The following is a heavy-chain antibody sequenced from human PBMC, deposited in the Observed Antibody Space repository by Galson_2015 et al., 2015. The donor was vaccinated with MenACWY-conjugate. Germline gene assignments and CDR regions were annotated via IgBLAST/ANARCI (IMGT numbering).Heavy chain of an antibody. CDR3: ARDLYGDYAIDS. CDR2: ISSSSSTI. CDR1: GFTFSIYS. J-gene: IGHJ4*02. Sequence: SLRLSCAASGFTFSIYSINWVRQAPGKGLEWVSYISSSSSTIYYADSVKGRFTISRDTAKNSLYLQMNSLRAEDTAVYYCARDLYGDYAIDSWGQGTLVTVSS. V-gene: IGHV3-48*04. D-gene: IGHD4-17*01.